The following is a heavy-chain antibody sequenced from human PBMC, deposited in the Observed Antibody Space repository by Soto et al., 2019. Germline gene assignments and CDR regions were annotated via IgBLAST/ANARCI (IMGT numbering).Heavy chain of an antibody. J-gene: IGHJ4*02. D-gene: IGHD2-15*01. CDR3: ASYCSGSSCYGHYFDY. Sequence: PSETLSLTCTVSGGSISSYYWSWIRQPPGKGLEWIGYIYYSGSTNYNPSLKSRVTISVDTSKKQFSLKLSSVTAADTAVYYCASYCSGSSCYGHYFDYWGQGTLVTVSS. CDR1: GGSISSYY. CDR2: IYYSGST. V-gene: IGHV4-59*08.